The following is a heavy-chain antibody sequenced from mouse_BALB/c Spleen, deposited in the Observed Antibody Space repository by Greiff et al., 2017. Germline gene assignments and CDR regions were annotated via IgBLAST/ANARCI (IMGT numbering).Heavy chain of an antibody. CDR1: GFTFSSYA. CDR3: AREGYGSSYGAMDY. CDR2: ISSGGSYT. Sequence: EVKLQESGGGLVKPGGSLKLSCAASGFTFSSYAMSWVRQSPEKRLEWVAEISSGGSYTYYPDTVTGRFTITRDNAKNTLYLEMSSLRSEDTAMYYYAREGYGSSYGAMDYWGQGTSVTVSS. J-gene: IGHJ4*01. D-gene: IGHD1-1*01. V-gene: IGHV5-9-4*01.